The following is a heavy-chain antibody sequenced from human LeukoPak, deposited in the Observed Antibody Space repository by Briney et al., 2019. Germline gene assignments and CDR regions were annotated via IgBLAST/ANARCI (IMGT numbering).Heavy chain of an antibody. J-gene: IGHJ6*03. CDR1: GYSISSGYY. CDR3: ARHLGPYRYYYYMDV. V-gene: IGHV4-38-2*02. CDR2: IYHSGST. Sequence: SETLSLTCTVSGYSISSGYYWGWIRQPPGQGLEWIGSIYHSGSTYYNPSLKSRVTISVDTSKNQFSLKLSSVTAADTAVYYCARHLGPYRYYYYMDVWGRGTTVTISS. D-gene: IGHD1-14*01.